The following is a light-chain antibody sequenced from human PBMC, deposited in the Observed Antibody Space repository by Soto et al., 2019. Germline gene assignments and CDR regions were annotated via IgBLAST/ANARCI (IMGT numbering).Light chain of an antibody. CDR1: SIDVGAYNY. CDR3: SSFTSAYTFV. J-gene: IGLJ1*01. V-gene: IGLV2-14*01. CDR2: EVG. Sequence: QSALTQFASVSGSPGQSITISCTGTSIDVGAYNYVSWYQQHPDKAPKLLIYEVGNRPSGVSFRFSGSKSGNTASLTISGLQAEDEADYYCSSFTSAYTFVFGSGTKLTVL.